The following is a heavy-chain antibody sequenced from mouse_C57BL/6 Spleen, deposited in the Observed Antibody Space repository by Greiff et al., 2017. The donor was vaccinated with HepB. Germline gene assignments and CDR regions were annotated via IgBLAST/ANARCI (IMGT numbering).Heavy chain of an antibody. D-gene: IGHD3-2*02. V-gene: IGHV13-2*01. CDR2: ITVKSDNNGA. CDR1: GFTFSNYR. CDR3: SRGGQVRDDFDD. Sequence: VMLVETGGGLVRPGSSLKLSCVTSGFTFSNYRMHWLRQPPGKRLEWIAVITVKSDNNGANYAESVQGRIAISRDDSKSSVYLEMNRLREEDTATYCCSRGGQVRDDFDDWGQGTTVTVSS. J-gene: IGHJ2*01.